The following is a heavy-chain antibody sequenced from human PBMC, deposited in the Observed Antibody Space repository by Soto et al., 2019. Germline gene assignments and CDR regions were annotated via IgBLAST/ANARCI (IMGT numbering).Heavy chain of an antibody. CDR1: GGSISSYY. Sequence: PSETLSLTCTVSGGSISSYYWSWIRQPPGKGLEWIGYIYYSGSTNYNPSLKSRVTISVGTSKNQFSLKLSSVTAADTAVYYCARNYYDSSGYLDWFDPWGQGTLVTSPQ. V-gene: IGHV4-59*01. D-gene: IGHD3-22*01. J-gene: IGHJ5*02. CDR2: IYYSGST. CDR3: ARNYYDSSGYLDWFDP.